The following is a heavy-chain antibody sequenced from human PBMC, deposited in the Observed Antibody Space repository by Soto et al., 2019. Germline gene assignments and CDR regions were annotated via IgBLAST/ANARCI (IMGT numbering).Heavy chain of an antibody. D-gene: IGHD2-15*01. J-gene: IGHJ3*02. CDR3: ARSPLRYCSGGRCYFDAFDI. Sequence: QGQLVQSGAEVKKPGSSVKVSCKASGGTFSSYAISWVRQAPGQGLEWMGGIIPIFGTANYAQKVQGRVTSTADESPSTAYMGLSSLRSEDTAVYYCARSPLRYCSGGRCYFDAFDIWGQGTMVTVSS. CDR1: GGTFSSYA. CDR2: IIPIFGTA. V-gene: IGHV1-69*01.